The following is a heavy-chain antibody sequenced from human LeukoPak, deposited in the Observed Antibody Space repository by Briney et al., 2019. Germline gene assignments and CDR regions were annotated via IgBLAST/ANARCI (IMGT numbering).Heavy chain of an antibody. D-gene: IGHD3-10*01. Sequence: GASVKVSCKASGYTFTNYGISWVRQAPGQGLEWMGWISAYNGNTNYAQKVQGRVTMTTDTSTSTAHMELRSLRSDDTAAYYCARGGEEGDYYGLVYWGQGTLVTVSS. CDR2: ISAYNGNT. CDR3: ARGGEEGDYYGLVY. V-gene: IGHV1-18*04. J-gene: IGHJ4*02. CDR1: GYTFTNYG.